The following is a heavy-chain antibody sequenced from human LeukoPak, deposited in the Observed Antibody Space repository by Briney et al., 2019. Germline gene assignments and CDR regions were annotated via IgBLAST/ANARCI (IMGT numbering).Heavy chain of an antibody. D-gene: IGHD4-11*01. CDR1: GFTFSSFG. J-gene: IGHJ4*02. Sequence: GGSLRLSCAASGFTFSSFGMHWVRQAPGKGLEWVAVIWYDGSNKYYADSVKGRFTISRDNSKNTLYLQMNSLRAEDTAVYYCAKAAEIYSNYLRLIDYWGQGTLVTVPS. CDR3: AKAAEIYSNYLRLIDY. CDR2: IWYDGSNK. V-gene: IGHV3-33*06.